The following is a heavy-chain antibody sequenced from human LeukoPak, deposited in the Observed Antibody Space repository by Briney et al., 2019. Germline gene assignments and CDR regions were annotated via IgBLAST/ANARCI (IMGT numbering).Heavy chain of an antibody. CDR2: ISGSGGST. V-gene: IGHV3-23*01. J-gene: IGHJ4*02. CDR3: AKEDGAYCGGDCYSFDY. CDR1: GFTFSSYS. D-gene: IGHD2-21*02. Sequence: TGGSLRLSCAASGFTFSSYSMSWVRQAPGKGLEWVSAISGSGGSTYYADSVKGRFTISRDNSKNTLYLQMNSLRAEDTAVYYCAKEDGAYCGGDCYSFDYWGQGTLVTVSS.